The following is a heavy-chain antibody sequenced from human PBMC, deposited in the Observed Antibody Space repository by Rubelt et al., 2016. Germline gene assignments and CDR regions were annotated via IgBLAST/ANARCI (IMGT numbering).Heavy chain of an antibody. V-gene: IGHV3-66*01. CDR3: AKDERITTIRGFVIRNAFDS. D-gene: IGHD3-10*01. J-gene: IGHJ3*02. Sequence: EVQLVESGGDLVQPGGSLRLSCAASGFTVNSHYMTWVRQAPGKGLEWVSVIYSGGGTDYADSVKGRFTISRDNSKNTLYLQMNSLRAEETALDYCAKDERITTIRGFVIRNAFDSWGQGTMVTVSS. CDR1: GFTVNSHY. CDR2: IYSGGGT.